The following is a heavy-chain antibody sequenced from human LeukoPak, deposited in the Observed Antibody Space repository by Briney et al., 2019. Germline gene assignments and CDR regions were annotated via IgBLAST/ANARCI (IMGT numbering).Heavy chain of an antibody. CDR2: IYTSGST. V-gene: IGHV4-4*07. D-gene: IGHD2-21*01. CDR1: GGSISSYY. CDR3: ARSRRFWVVIASRGYYYTDV. Sequence: PSETLSLTCTVSGGSISSYYWSWIRQPAAKGLEWIGRIYTSGSTNYNPSLKSRVTMSVDTSKNQFSLKLSPVTAADTAVYYCARSRRFWVVIASRGYYYTDVWGKGTTVTVSS. J-gene: IGHJ6*03.